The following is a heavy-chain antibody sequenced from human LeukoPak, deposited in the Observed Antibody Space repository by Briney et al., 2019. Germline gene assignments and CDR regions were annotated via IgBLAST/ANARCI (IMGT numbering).Heavy chain of an antibody. CDR2: IYSGGST. V-gene: IGHV3-66*01. Sequence: GSLRLSYAASGFTVSSNYMTWVRQAPRTGLEWVSVIYSGGSTYYADSVKGRFTISRDNSKNTLYLQMNSLRAEDTAVYYCARGRWLGYWGQRTLVTVSS. D-gene: IGHD5-24*01. J-gene: IGHJ4*02. CDR1: GFTVSSNY. CDR3: ARGRWLGY.